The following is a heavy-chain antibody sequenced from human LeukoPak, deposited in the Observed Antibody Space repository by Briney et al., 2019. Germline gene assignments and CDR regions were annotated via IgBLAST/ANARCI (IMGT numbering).Heavy chain of an antibody. CDR3: AKGIVVVPAAKTYYFDS. V-gene: IGHV3-23*01. Sequence: GSLRLSCAASGFTFNNYALSWVRQAPGKGLEWVSVISGNSGSSDYAESVKGRFTISRDNSKNTLYLQMNSLRAEDTAVYYCAKGIVVVPAAKTYYFDSWGQGTLVTVSS. CDR2: ISGNSGSS. J-gene: IGHJ4*02. D-gene: IGHD2-2*01. CDR1: GFTFNNYA.